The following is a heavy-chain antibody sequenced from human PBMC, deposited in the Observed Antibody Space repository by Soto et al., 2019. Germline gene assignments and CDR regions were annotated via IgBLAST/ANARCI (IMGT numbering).Heavy chain of an antibody. V-gene: IGHV3-23*01. CDR1: GFTFTPYA. D-gene: IGHD2-8*01. Sequence: GGSLRLSCAASGFTFTPYAISWVRQAPGKGLEWVSAISGSAGSTYYADSVKGRFTISRDNSKNTLYLQMNSLRAEDTAVYYCAKDGNCTNGVCYGRGYYYYYYMDVWGKGTTVTVSS. J-gene: IGHJ6*03. CDR2: ISGSAGST. CDR3: AKDGNCTNGVCYGRGYYYYYYMDV.